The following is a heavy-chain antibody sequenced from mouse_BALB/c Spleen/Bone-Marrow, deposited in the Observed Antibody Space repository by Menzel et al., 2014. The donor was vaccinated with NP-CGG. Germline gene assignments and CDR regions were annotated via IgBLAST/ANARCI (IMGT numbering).Heavy chain of an antibody. D-gene: IGHD2-12*01. V-gene: IGHV1-4*01. Sequence: QVQLQQSGAELARPGASVKMSCKASGYTFTSYTMHWVKQRPGQGLEWIGYINPSSGYANYNQKFKDKATLTADKSSSTAYMQLSSRTSEDSAVYYCARSAYYMSLCAYWGQGTLVTVSA. CDR1: GYTFTSYT. CDR3: ARSAYYMSLCAY. CDR2: INPSSGYA. J-gene: IGHJ3*01.